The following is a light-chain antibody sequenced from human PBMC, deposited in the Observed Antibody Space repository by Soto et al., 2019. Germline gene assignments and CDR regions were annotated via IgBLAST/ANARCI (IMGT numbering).Light chain of an antibody. CDR1: TGAVTSGYA. V-gene: IGLV7-43*01. CDR3: LLSYDGAVV. CDR2: GTY. J-gene: IGLJ2*01. Sequence: QAVVTQESSLTVSPGGTVTLTCASSTGAVTSGYAPNWFQQKPGQPPRALIYGTYKKHSRTPARFSGPLLGGKAALTLSGVPPDGEADSYCLLSYDGAVVFCGGTTLTVL.